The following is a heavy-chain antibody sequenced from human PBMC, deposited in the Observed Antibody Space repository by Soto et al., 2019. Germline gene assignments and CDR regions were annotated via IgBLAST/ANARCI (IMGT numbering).Heavy chain of an antibody. V-gene: IGHV5-51*01. D-gene: IGHD4-17*01. Sequence: GESLKISCKGSGYSFTSYWIGWVRQMPGKGLEWMGIIYPGDSDTRYSPSFQGQVTISADKSISTAYLQWSSLKASDTALYYCATRPGDYVDWGNYYCGMDVWGRGTTITVSS. CDR1: GYSFTSYW. J-gene: IGHJ6*02. CDR3: ATRPGDYVDWGNYYCGMDV. CDR2: IYPGDSDT.